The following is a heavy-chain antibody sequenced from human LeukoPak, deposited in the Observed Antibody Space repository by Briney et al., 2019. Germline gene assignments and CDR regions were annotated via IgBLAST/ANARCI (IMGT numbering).Heavy chain of an antibody. CDR2: INTDGSNT. CDR3: VVWGEDRSGHRFDF. V-gene: IGHV3-74*01. CDR1: GFTFDYYW. Sequence: GGSLRLSCAASGFTFDYYWMHWVRQAPGKGLMRVSRINTDGSNTHYADSVKGRFTISRDNAKNTLYLQMNGLRVEDTAVYYCVVWGEDRSGHRFDFWGQGTLVTVSS. J-gene: IGHJ4*02. D-gene: IGHD3-22*01.